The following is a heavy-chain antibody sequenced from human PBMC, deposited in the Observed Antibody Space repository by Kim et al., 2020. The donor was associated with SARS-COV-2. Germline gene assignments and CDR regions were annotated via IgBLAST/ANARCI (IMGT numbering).Heavy chain of an antibody. CDR3: ARGVATITVPTYYFDY. CDR2: IWYDGSNK. J-gene: IGHJ4*02. Sequence: GGSLRLSCAASGFTFSSYGMHWVRQAPGKGLEWVAVIWYDGSNKYYADSVKGRFTISRDNSKNTLYLQMNSLRAEDTAVYYCARGVATITVPTYYFDYWGQGTLVTVSS. D-gene: IGHD5-12*01. CDR1: GFTFSSYG. V-gene: IGHV3-33*01.